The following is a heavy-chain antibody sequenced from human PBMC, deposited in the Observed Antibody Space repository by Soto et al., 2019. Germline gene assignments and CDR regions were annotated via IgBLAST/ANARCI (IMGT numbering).Heavy chain of an antibody. CDR1: GFTFSSYA. D-gene: IGHD1-26*01. CDR2: ISYDGSNK. J-gene: IGHJ3*02. CDR3: ARGPWAAPYAFDI. Sequence: GGSLRLSCAASGFTFSSYAMHWVRQAPGKGLEWVAVISYDGSNKYYADSVKGRFTISRDNSKNTLYLQMNSLRAEDTAVYYCARGPWAAPYAFDIWGQGTMVTVSS. V-gene: IGHV3-30-3*01.